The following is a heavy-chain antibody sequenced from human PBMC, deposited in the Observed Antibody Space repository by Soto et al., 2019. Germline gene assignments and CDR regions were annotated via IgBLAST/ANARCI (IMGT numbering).Heavy chain of an antibody. CDR2: ISGSGGST. J-gene: IGHJ4*02. D-gene: IGHD6-6*01. CDR3: ANAPGGRRDSSSFDY. V-gene: IGHV3-23*01. Sequence: GGSLRLSCAASGFTFSSYAMSWVRQAPGKGLEWVSAISGSGGSTYYADSVKGRFTISRDNSKNTLYLQMNSLRAEDTAVYYCANAPGGRRDSSSFDYWGQGTLVTVSS. CDR1: GFTFSSYA.